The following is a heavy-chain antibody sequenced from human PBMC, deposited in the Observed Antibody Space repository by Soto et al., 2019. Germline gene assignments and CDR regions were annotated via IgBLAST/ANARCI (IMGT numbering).Heavy chain of an antibody. CDR3: ARGRGYSYGLDP. Sequence: PSETLSLTCTVSGDSISSGGYYWSWIRQHPGKGLEWIGYTYFSGSTYYNPSLKSRVAISLDTSKNQFSLSLSSVTAADTAVYYCARGRGYSYGLDPWGQGTLVTVSS. J-gene: IGHJ5*02. V-gene: IGHV4-30-4*08. D-gene: IGHD5-18*01. CDR2: TYFSGST. CDR1: GDSISSGGYY.